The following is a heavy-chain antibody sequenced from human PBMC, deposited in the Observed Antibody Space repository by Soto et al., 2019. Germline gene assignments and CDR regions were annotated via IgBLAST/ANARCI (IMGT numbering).Heavy chain of an antibody. CDR1: VFTFSNAW. CDR2: IKSKTDGGTT. Sequence: GGSLRLSCAASVFTFSNAWMSWVRQAPGKGLEWVGRIKSKTDGGTTDYAAPVKGRFAISRDDSKNTLYLQMNSLKTEDTAVYYCTTGSGYDPYYFDYWGQGTLVTVSS. D-gene: IGHD5-12*01. CDR3: TTGSGYDPYYFDY. J-gene: IGHJ4*02. V-gene: IGHV3-15*01.